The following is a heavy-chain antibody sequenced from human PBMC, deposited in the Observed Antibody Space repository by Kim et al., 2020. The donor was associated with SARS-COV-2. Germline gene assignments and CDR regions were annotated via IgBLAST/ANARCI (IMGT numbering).Heavy chain of an antibody. CDR1: GLTFDDYT. CDR2: ISWDGGST. Sequence: GGSLRLSCAASGLTFDDYTMHWVRQAPGKGLEWVSLISWDGGSTYYADSVKGRFTISRDNSKNSLYLQMNSLRTEDTALYYCAKDNVLRSKAHYYYYYGMDVWGQGTTVTVSS. D-gene: IGHD4-17*01. V-gene: IGHV3-43*01. J-gene: IGHJ6*02. CDR3: AKDNVLRSKAHYYYYYGMDV.